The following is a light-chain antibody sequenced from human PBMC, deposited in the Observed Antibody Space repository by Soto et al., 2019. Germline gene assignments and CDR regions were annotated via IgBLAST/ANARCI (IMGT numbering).Light chain of an antibody. J-gene: IGKJ4*01. V-gene: IGKV3-11*01. CDR3: QQRSNWPPRVT. Sequence: EIVLTQSPATLSLSPGERATLSCRASQSVSSYLAWYQQKPGQAPRLLIYDASNRATGIPARFSGSGSGTDFTRTISSLEPEDFAVYYCQQRSNWPPRVTFGGGTKVEIK. CDR1: QSVSSY. CDR2: DAS.